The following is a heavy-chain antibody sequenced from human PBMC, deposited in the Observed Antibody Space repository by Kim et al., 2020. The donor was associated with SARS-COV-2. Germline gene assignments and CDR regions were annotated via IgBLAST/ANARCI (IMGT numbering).Heavy chain of an antibody. Sequence: ASVKVSCKASGYTFTSFALHWVRQAPGQRLEWMGWINADSGNRKYSQRFQGRVTITSDTSASTAYMELSSLRSEDTAVYYCARVNYIGAFDIWGQGTMVTVSS. V-gene: IGHV1-3*01. J-gene: IGHJ3*02. D-gene: IGHD4-4*01. CDR3: ARVNYIGAFDI. CDR2: INADSGNR. CDR1: GYTFTSFA.